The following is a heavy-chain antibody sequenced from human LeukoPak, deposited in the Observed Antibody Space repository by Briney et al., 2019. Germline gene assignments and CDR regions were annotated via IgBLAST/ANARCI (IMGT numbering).Heavy chain of an antibody. V-gene: IGHV4-59*01. Sequence: SETLSLTXTVSGGSISSYYWSWIWQPPGKGMEWIGYIYYSGSTNYNPSLKSRVTISVDTSKNQFSLKLSSVTAADTAVYYCARGGIDAFDIWGQGTMVTVSS. CDR3: ARGGIDAFDI. CDR1: GGSISSYY. J-gene: IGHJ3*02. D-gene: IGHD3-16*01. CDR2: IYYSGST.